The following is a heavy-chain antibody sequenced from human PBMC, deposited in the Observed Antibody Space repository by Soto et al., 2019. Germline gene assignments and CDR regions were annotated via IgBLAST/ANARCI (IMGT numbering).Heavy chain of an antibody. Sequence: EVQLMESGGGLVQPGGSLSLSCAAAGFTFSNYAMSWVRQAPGKGLDWVSSISESGGTTYYANSVKGRFTISRDNSNNALYLQMNSLRVEDTAVYYCAKDPRTVAGVTNFDLWGQGILVTVSS. J-gene: IGHJ4*02. D-gene: IGHD6-13*01. CDR3: AKDPRTVAGVTNFDL. CDR1: GFTFSNYA. CDR2: ISESGGTT. V-gene: IGHV3-23*01.